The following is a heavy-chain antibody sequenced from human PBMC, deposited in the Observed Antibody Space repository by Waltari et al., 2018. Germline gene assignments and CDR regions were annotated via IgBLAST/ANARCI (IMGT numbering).Heavy chain of an antibody. J-gene: IGHJ4*02. V-gene: IGHV1-69-2*01. CDR3: ATENYCSDGICALDY. D-gene: IGHD2-15*01. Sequence: EVHLAQSGAEAKKPGATVRLSCKASGYTFTVYYIHWVQQAPGKGLEWMGLIDPEDGEAKYAEAFQGRITITADTSTDTAYMELSNLRSEDTAIYYCATENYCSDGICALDYWGQGTLVTVSS. CDR2: IDPEDGEA. CDR1: GYTFTVYY.